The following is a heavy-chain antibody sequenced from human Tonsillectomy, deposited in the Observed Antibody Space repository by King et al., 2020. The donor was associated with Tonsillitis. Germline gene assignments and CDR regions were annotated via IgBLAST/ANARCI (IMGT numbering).Heavy chain of an antibody. D-gene: IGHD4-17*01. V-gene: IGHV3-33*08. CDR3: AREGDFGDYLYYYYMDV. J-gene: IGHJ6*03. CDR2: IWYDGSNK. CDR1: GFTFSSYG. Sequence: VQLVESGGGVVQPGRSLRLSWAASGFTFSSYGMHWVRQAPGKGLEWVAVIWYDGSNKYYADSVKGRFTISRDNSKNTLYLHMNSLRAEDTAVYYCAREGDFGDYLYYYYMDVWGKGTTVTVSS.